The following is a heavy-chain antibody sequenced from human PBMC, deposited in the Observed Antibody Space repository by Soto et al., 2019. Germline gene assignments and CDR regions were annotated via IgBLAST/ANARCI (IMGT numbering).Heavy chain of an antibody. V-gene: IGHV1-24*01. CDR3: SLVGGEAYCIRGSCMD. CDR2: FDPEDGET. CDR1: GYTLTELS. Sequence: ASVKVSCKVSGYTLTELSMHWVRQAPGKELEWMGGFDPEDGETIYAQKFQGRVTMTEDTSTDTAYMELSSLRSDDTAVYYPSLVGGEAYCIRGSCMDWRQRPLVAVCS. D-gene: IGHD2-15*01. J-gene: IGHJ4*02.